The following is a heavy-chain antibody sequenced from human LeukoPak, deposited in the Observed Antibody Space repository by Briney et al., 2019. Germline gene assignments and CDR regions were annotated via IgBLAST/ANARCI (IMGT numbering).Heavy chain of an antibody. V-gene: IGHV4-4*02. CDR1: GGSISSSNW. D-gene: IGHD6-19*01. CDR2: IYTSGGT. Sequence: SETLSLTCAVSGGSISSSNWWSWVRRPPGKGLEWIGQIYTSGGTNYNPSLKSRVTMSVDTSKNQFSLKLSSVTAADTAMYYCARAAEYSSGWYLFDYWGQGILVTVSA. CDR3: ARAAEYSSGWYLFDY. J-gene: IGHJ4*02.